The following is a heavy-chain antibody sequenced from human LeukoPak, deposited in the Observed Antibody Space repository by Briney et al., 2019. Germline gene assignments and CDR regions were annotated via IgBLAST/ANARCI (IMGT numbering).Heavy chain of an antibody. Sequence: PSETLSLTCTVSGGSISSGGYYWSWIRQHPGKGLEWIGYIYHSGSTYYNPSLKSRVTISVDTSKNQFSLKLSSVTAADTAVYYCASRRGGYYYYGMDVWGKGTTVTVSS. CDR3: ASRRGGYYYYGMDV. CDR1: GGSISSGGYY. V-gene: IGHV4-31*03. D-gene: IGHD3-10*01. J-gene: IGHJ6*04. CDR2: IYHSGST.